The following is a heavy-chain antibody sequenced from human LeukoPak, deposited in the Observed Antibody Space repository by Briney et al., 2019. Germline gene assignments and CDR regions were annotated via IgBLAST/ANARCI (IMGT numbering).Heavy chain of an antibody. Sequence: ASVKVSCTASGYTFTSYYMHWVRQAPGQGLEWMGIINPSGGSTSYAQKFQGRVTMTRDTSISTVYMDLSRLRSDDTALYFCARELSGSFVFDYWGQGTLVTVSS. CDR3: ARELSGSFVFDY. V-gene: IGHV1-46*01. D-gene: IGHD2/OR15-2a*01. CDR1: GYTFTSYY. CDR2: INPSGGST. J-gene: IGHJ4*02.